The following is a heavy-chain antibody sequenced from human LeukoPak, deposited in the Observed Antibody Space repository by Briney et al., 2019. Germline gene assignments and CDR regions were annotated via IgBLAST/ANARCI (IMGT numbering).Heavy chain of an antibody. V-gene: IGHV3-23*01. D-gene: IGHD2-21*02. J-gene: IGHJ4*02. CDR3: AKDQDDCGRPPDTFDY. CDR2: ISGSGGST. Sequence: GGSLRLSCAASGFTFSSYAMSWVRQAPGKGLEWVSAISGSGGSTYYADSVKGRFTISRDNSKNTLYLQMNSLRAEDTAVYYCAKDQDDCGRPPDTFDYWGQGTLVTVSS. CDR1: GFTFSSYA.